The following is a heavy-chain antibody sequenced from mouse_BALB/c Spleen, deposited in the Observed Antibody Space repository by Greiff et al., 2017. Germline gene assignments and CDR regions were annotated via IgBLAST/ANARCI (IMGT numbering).Heavy chain of an antibody. J-gene: IGHJ4*01. Sequence: EVKLVESGGGLVKPGGSVKLSCAASGFAFSSYDMSWVRQTPEKRLEWVAYISSGGGSTNYPDTVKGRATISRDNTTNTHYLQISSLMSEDTAIYYCAGLYYYGSRDYYALDYWGQGTTVTVSS. CDR1: GFAFSSYD. CDR3: AGLYYYGSRDYYALDY. CDR2: ISSGGGST. V-gene: IGHV5-12-1*01. D-gene: IGHD1-1*01.